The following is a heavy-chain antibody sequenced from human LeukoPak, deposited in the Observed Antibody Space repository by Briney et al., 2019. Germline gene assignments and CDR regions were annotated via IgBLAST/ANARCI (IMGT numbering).Heavy chain of an antibody. CDR2: IIPIFGTA. D-gene: IGHD3-22*01. Sequence: ASVKVSCKASGGTFSSYAISWVRQAPGQGLEWMGGIIPIFGTANYAQKFQGRVTITADESTSTAYTELSSLRSEDTAVYYCATNGYDSSGSAFDYWGQETLVTVSS. J-gene: IGHJ4*02. CDR1: GGTFSSYA. V-gene: IGHV1-69*13. CDR3: ATNGYDSSGSAFDY.